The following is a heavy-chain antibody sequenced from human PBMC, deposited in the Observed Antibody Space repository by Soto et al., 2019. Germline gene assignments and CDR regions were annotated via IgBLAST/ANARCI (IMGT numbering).Heavy chain of an antibody. J-gene: IGHJ4*02. CDR1: GFTFSPYT. V-gene: IGHV3-30-3*01. CDR2: ISYDGSDK. CDR3: ARGGGFCGADCYKGGIDY. Sequence: QVQLVESGGGVGQPGRSLRLSCAASGFTFSPYTMHWVRQTPGKGLEWVAVISYDGSDKNYADSVRGRFTISRDNSKKTLFLQMSSLRAEDTALYYCARGGGFCGADCYKGGIDYWGQGALVTVSS. D-gene: IGHD2-21*02.